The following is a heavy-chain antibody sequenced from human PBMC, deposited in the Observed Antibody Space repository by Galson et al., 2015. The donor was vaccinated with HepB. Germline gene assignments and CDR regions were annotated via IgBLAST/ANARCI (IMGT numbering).Heavy chain of an antibody. D-gene: IGHD6-19*01. J-gene: IGHJ4*02. V-gene: IGHV3-30*18. CDR2: ISYDGSNK. CDR3: AKDPYLYSALAGTMAGFDY. Sequence: SLRLSCAASGFTFSNYGMHWVRQAPGKGLEWVAVISYDGSNKYYADSVKGRFTISRDNSKNTLYLQMNSLQAEDTALYYCAKDPYLYSALAGTMAGFDYWGQGTLATVSS. CDR1: GFTFSNYG.